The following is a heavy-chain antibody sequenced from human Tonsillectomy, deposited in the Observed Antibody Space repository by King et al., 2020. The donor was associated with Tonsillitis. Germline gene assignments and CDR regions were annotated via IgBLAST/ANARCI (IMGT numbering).Heavy chain of an antibody. CDR2: IKKDGSAK. Sequence: VQLVESGGGLVQPGGSPRLSCAASGFTLSDYWMTWVRQPPGKRLEWVVNIKKDGSAKYFVDSVKGRFTISRDNAKNSLYLQMNSLRAEDTAVYYCTCLDYWGQGTLVTVSS. J-gene: IGHJ4*02. V-gene: IGHV3-7*03. CDR1: GFTLSDYW. CDR3: TCLDY.